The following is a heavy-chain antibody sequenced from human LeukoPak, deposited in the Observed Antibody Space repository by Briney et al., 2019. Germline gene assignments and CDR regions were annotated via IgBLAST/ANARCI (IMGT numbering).Heavy chain of an antibody. CDR3: ARISDHNWYFDL. D-gene: IGHD1-14*01. CDR1: GYPFTTYD. Sequence: GASVRVSCKASGYPFTTYDINWVRKATGQGLEWMGWMNPSSGYTGYSQKFQGRVTMTRNTSITTAYMELSSLRSEATAVYYCARISDHNWYFDLWGRGTLVTVSS. J-gene: IGHJ2*01. CDR2: MNPSSGYT. V-gene: IGHV1-8*01.